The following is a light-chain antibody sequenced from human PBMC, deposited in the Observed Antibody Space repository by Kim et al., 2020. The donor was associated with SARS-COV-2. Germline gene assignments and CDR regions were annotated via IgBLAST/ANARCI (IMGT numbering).Light chain of an antibody. CDR1: SLRRYY. J-gene: IGLJ2*01. CDR2: AKD. Sequence: SSELTQDPAVSAALGQTVRITCQGDSLRRYYASWYQQKPGQAPVLVICAKDNRPSGIPDRFSGSSSGNTASLTITGAQAEDEADYYCKSRDSSGNHLVFG. V-gene: IGLV3-19*01. CDR3: KSRDSSGNHLV.